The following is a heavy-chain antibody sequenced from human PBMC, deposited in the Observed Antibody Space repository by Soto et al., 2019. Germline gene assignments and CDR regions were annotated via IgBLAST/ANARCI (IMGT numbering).Heavy chain of an antibody. V-gene: IGHV4-39*01. D-gene: IGHD2-15*01. J-gene: IGHJ4*02. CDR1: GGSISSSSYY. CDR3: ASSTVRSNWCFDY. CDR2: IYYSGST. Sequence: SETLSLTCTVSGGSISSSSYYWGWIRQPPGKGLEYIGSIYYSGSTYYNPSLKSRVTISVDTSKNQFSLKLSSVTAADTAVYYCASSTVRSNWCFDYWGQGTLVTVSS.